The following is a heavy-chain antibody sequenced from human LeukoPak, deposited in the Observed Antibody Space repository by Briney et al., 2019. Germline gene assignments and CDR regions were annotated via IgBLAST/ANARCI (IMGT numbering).Heavy chain of an antibody. CDR3: ARGFRGDNFDY. D-gene: IGHD7-27*01. Sequence: SETLSLTCTVSGGSISSYYWSWIRQPPGKGLEWIGYIYNSGSTNYNPSLKSRVTISVDTSKNQFSLKLSSVTAADTAVYFCARGFRGDNFDYWGQGTLVTVSS. CDR1: GGSISSYY. CDR2: IYNSGST. J-gene: IGHJ4*02. V-gene: IGHV4-59*01.